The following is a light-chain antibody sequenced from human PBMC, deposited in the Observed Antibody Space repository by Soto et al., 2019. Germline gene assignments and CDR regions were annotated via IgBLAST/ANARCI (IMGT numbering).Light chain of an antibody. V-gene: IGLV2-14*03. J-gene: IGLJ1*01. CDR1: SSDDGGYNF. CDR2: DVS. Sequence: QSVLTQPASVSGSPGQSITISCTGTSSDDGGYNFVSWYQQYPGRAPKLMIYDVSNRPSGVSNRFYGSKSGNTASLTISGLQAEDEADYYCNSYSSSATYVFGTGTKVTVL. CDR3: NSYSSSATYV.